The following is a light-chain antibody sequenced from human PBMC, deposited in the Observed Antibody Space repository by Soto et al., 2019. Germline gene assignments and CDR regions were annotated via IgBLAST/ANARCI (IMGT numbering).Light chain of an antibody. CDR3: QQYRSSPPIT. J-gene: IGKJ5*01. CDR1: QSVSSTY. V-gene: IGKV3-20*01. CDR2: GAS. Sequence: EIVLTQSPGTLSLSPGERATISCRASQSVSSTYFAWYQQQPNPAPRLLIYGASSRATGIPDRFIGSGSGTDFSLTISRLEPEDVAVYYCQQYRSSPPITFGQGTRLEIK.